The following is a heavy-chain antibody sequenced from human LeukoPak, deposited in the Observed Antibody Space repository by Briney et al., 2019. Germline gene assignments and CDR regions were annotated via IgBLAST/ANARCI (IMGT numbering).Heavy chain of an antibody. CDR3: AREETYYYDSSGYYPFVD. CDR1: GFTFSSYS. Sequence: PGGSLRLSCAASGFTFSSYSMNWVRQAPGKGLEWVSSISSSSSYIYYADSVKGRFTISRDNAKNSLYLQMNSLRAEDTAVYYCAREETYYYDSSGYYPFVDWGQGTLVTVSS. V-gene: IGHV3-21*01. J-gene: IGHJ4*02. D-gene: IGHD3-22*01. CDR2: ISSSSSYI.